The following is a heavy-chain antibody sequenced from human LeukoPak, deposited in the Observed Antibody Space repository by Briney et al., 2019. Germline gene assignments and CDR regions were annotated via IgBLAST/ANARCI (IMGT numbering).Heavy chain of an antibody. CDR2: MYYSGST. V-gene: IGHV4-59*01. D-gene: IGHD1-1*01. CDR1: GGSISSYY. CDR3: ARVERPSQTITFDI. J-gene: IGHJ3*02. Sequence: MPSETLSLTCTVSGGSISSYYWSWIRQPPGKRLEWIGYMYYSGSTNYNPSLKSRVTISVDTSKNQFSLKLSSVTAADTAVYYCARVERPSQTITFDIWGQGTMVTVSS.